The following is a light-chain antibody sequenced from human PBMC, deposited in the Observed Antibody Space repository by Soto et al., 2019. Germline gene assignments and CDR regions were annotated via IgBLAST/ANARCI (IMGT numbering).Light chain of an antibody. CDR2: EVN. Sequence: QSVLTQPPSASGSPGQSVTISCTGTSSDVGGSNSVSWYHQHPGKAPKLMIYEVNKRPSGVPDRFSGSQSGNTASLTVSGLQAEDEADYHCSSYAGNNNLVFGGGTKLTVL. CDR3: SSYAGNNNLV. V-gene: IGLV2-8*01. CDR1: SSDVGGSNS. J-gene: IGLJ2*01.